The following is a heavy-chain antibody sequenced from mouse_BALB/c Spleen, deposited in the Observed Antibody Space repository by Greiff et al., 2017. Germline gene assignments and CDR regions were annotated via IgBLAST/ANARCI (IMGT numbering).Heavy chain of an antibody. CDR1: GYSITSGYY. CDR3: ARDDPGAMDY. V-gene: IGHV3-6*02. CDR2: ISYDGSN. J-gene: IGHJ4*01. Sequence: EVQLQESGPGLVKPSQSLSLTCSVTGYSITSGYYWNWIRQFPGNKLEWMGYISYDGSNNYNPSLKNRISITRDTSKNQFFLKLNSVTTEDTATYYCARDDPGAMDYWGQGTSVTVSS.